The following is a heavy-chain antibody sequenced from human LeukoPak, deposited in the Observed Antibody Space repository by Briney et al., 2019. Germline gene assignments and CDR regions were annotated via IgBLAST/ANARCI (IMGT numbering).Heavy chain of an antibody. V-gene: IGHV1-18*01. Sequence: ASVKVSCKASGYTFTSYGISWVRQAPGQGLAWMGWISAYNGHTNYAQKLQGRVTMTTDTSTSTAYMELRSLRSDDTAVYYCARDLFWYYDSSGYYHYWGQGTLVTVSS. CDR1: GYTFTSYG. CDR3: ARDLFWYYDSSGYYHY. J-gene: IGHJ4*02. CDR2: ISAYNGHT. D-gene: IGHD3-22*01.